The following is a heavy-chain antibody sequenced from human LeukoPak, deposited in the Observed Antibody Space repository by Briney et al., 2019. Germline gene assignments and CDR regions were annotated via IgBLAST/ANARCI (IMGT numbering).Heavy chain of an antibody. CDR1: GSSFTSYW. Sequence: GASLKISCKGSGSSFTSYWIGWVRQLPGKGLEWMGIIYPGDSDTRYSPSFQGQVTISADKSISTAYLQWSSLKASDTAMYYCARHRRIAAAGTTSDLDYWGQGTLVTVSS. D-gene: IGHD6-13*01. J-gene: IGHJ4*02. CDR3: ARHRRIAAAGTTSDLDY. V-gene: IGHV5-51*01. CDR2: IYPGDSDT.